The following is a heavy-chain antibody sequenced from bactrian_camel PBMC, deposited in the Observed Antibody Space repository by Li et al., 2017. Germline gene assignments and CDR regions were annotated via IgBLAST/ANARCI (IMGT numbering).Heavy chain of an antibody. D-gene: IGHD1*01. CDR3: AADRFDAGYWLCPPFRRNY. CDR1: GFAFAWTA. V-gene: IGHV3S31*01. CDR2: IGTSTYGT. J-gene: IGHJ4*01. Sequence: VQLVESGGGLVQPGGSLRLSCTCSGFAFAWTAMSWVRQAPGKEFEWVSGIGTSTYGTYYSDSVKGRFTISRDDAKNTLYLQLNNQTTEDTAMYYCAADRFDAGYWLCPPFRRNYRAQGTQVTVS.